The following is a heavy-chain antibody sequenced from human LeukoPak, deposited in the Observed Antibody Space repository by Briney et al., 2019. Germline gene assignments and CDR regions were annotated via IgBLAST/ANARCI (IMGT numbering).Heavy chain of an antibody. CDR1: GYMFTRHY. J-gene: IGHJ4*02. V-gene: IGHV1-46*01. Sequence: ASVKVSCKATGYMFTRHYVHWVRQAPGHGLEWMGIINPSDGSTNYAQKFQGRVTMTTDTSTSTVYMELSSLRSEDTAVYYCAREGGGLGYFDSWGQGTLVTVSS. D-gene: IGHD3-16*01. CDR3: AREGGGLGYFDS. CDR2: INPSDGST.